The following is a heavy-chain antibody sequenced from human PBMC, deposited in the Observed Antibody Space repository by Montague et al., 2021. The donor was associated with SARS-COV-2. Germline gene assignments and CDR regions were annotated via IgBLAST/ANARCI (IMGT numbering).Heavy chain of an antibody. Sequence: SLRLSCAASGFTFRSYTMNWVRQSPGMGLKWVSFISSSSSSIYYADSLKGRFTISRDNAKNSLYLQMNSLRVGDTAVYYCVRGGACSGGKCNGGARDWGQGTLVTVSS. J-gene: IGHJ4*02. D-gene: IGHD2-15*01. CDR1: GFTFRSYT. CDR3: VRGGACSGGKCNGGARD. V-gene: IGHV3-21*01. CDR2: ISSSSSSI.